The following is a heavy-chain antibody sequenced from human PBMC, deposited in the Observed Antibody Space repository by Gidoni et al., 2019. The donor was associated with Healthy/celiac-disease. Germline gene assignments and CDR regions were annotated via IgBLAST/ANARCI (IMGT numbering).Heavy chain of an antibody. Sequence: QVQLVQSGAEVTKPGSSVKVSCKASGGTFRSYAISWVRQAPGQGLEWMGGIIPIFGTANYAQKFQGRVTITADESTSTAYMELSSLRSEDTAVYYCARERPLRVADYYYYYMDVWGKGTTVTVSS. D-gene: IGHD2-15*01. CDR1: GGTFRSYA. V-gene: IGHV1-69*01. J-gene: IGHJ6*03. CDR3: ARERPLRVADYYYYYMDV. CDR2: IIPIFGTA.